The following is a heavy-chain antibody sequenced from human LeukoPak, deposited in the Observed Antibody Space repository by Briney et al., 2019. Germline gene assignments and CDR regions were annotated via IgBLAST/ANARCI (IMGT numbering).Heavy chain of an antibody. Sequence: PSETLSLTCTVSGGSINNYYWTWIRQPPGKRLEWIGYIYYSGTTSYNPSLESRVTISLDTSKNQFSLKLSSVTAADTAVYYCARVRIAAAGPGPFDYWGQGTLVTVSS. CDR1: GGSINNYY. CDR2: IYYSGTT. J-gene: IGHJ4*02. V-gene: IGHV4-59*01. D-gene: IGHD6-13*01. CDR3: ARVRIAAAGPGPFDY.